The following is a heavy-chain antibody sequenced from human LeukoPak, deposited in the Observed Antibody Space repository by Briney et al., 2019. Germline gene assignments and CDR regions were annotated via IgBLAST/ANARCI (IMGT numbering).Heavy chain of an antibody. D-gene: IGHD5/OR15-5a*01. Sequence: SGKVSCKASGGTCSSYGISWVRQATGQWLEWMGGIIPIFGTANYAQKFQGRVTITADESTSTAYMELSSLRSEDTAVYYCACLSGMDVWGQGTTVTVSS. V-gene: IGHV1-69*13. CDR3: ACLSGMDV. CDR2: IIPIFGTA. CDR1: GGTCSSYG. J-gene: IGHJ6*02.